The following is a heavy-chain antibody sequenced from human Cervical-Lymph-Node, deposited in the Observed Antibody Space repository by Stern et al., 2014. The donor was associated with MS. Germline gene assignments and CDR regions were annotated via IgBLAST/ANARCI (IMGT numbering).Heavy chain of an antibody. Sequence: QVQLVQSGPRLVKPSQTLSLTCSVSGGSISSDDYYWTWIRQPPGKGLEWIGYIFYTGSTYYNPSLKRRITISIDTSKNQFSLKLPSVTVADTAVYYCAREKRVGLRNYYYGMDLWGQGTTVAVSS. J-gene: IGHJ6*02. CDR1: GGSISSDDYY. CDR3: AREKRVGLRNYYYGMDL. V-gene: IGHV4-30-4*01. D-gene: IGHD4-17*01. CDR2: IFYTGST.